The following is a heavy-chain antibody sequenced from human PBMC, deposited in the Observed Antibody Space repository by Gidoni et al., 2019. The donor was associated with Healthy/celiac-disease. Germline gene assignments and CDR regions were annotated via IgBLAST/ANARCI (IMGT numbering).Heavy chain of an antibody. V-gene: IGHV3-23*01. CDR2: ISGSGGST. CDR3: AKDQLRGSSVDY. J-gene: IGHJ4*02. D-gene: IGHD2-2*01. Sequence: EVQLLESGGGMVQPGGSLRLSCAAPGVTFSSYAMRWVRQAPGKGLVLVSAISGSGGSTYYADSVKCRFTISRYTSKNPLYLQINSLRAEDTAVYYCAKDQLRGSSVDYWGQGPLVTVSS. CDR1: GVTFSSYA.